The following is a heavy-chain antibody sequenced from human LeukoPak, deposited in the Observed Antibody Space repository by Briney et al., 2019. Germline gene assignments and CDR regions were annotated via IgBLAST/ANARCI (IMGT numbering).Heavy chain of an antibody. CDR2: ISSSGSGI. Sequence: GGSLRLSCAASGFIFSTYSMSWVRQAPGKGLEWISYISSSGSGIFYADPVKGRFTISRDNGKKSVSLQMNSLRDEDTAVYYCARVKGDGDSYYFDHWGQGTLVAVSS. CDR3: ARVKGDGDSYYFDH. V-gene: IGHV3-48*02. D-gene: IGHD4-17*01. J-gene: IGHJ4*02. CDR1: GFIFSTYS.